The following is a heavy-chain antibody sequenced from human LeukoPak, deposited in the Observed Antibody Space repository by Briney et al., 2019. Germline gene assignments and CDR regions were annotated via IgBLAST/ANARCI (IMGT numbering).Heavy chain of an antibody. V-gene: IGHV3-23*01. D-gene: IGHD1-1*01. Sequence: GGSLRLSCIASGFTFSNYAMSWVRQAPGKGLDWVSAIGDKGVDKKYADSVKGRFTISGDNFKNTLYLQMNSLRAEDTAIYYCGKDWKLDYWGQGTLVTVSS. J-gene: IGHJ4*02. CDR1: GFTFSNYA. CDR3: GKDWKLDY. CDR2: IGDKGVDK.